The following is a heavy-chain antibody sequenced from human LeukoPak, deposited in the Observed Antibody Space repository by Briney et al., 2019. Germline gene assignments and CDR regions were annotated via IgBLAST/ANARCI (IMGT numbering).Heavy chain of an antibody. CDR2: MNQDGSEK. CDR1: RFTFTTYW. J-gene: IGHJ4*02. Sequence: PGGSLRLSCAASRFTFTTYWMTWVRQAPGKGLEWVANMNQDGSEKYYVDSVKGRFTISRDNAKNSLFLQMNSLRAEDTAIYYCARTYSGRFEYWGQGTLVTVSS. D-gene: IGHD5-12*01. V-gene: IGHV3-7*05. CDR3: ARTYSGRFEY.